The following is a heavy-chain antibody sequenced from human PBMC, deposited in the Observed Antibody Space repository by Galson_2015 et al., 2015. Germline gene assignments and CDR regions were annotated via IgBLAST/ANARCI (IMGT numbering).Heavy chain of an antibody. CDR2: IRGRGGST. CDR3: AKAPSTQYYYDSSGYLSFDY. CDR1: GFTFSSFA. Sequence: ALSLAGAASGFTFSSFARSWVRQAPGKGREWVSAIRGRGGSTYYADSVKGRFTISRDNSKNTLYLQMNSLKAEDTAVYYSAKAPSTQYYYDSSGYLSFDYWGQGTLVTVSS. J-gene: IGHJ4*02. V-gene: IGHV3-23*01. D-gene: IGHD3-22*01.